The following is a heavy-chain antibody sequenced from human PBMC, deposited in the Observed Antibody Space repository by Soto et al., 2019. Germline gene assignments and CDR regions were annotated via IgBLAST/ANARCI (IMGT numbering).Heavy chain of an antibody. CDR3: ARDLGKYDRHYFDN. D-gene: IGHD3-9*01. J-gene: IGHJ4*02. CDR2: INSDGGII. CDR1: RFSLSTYW. Sequence: VQLVESGGGLGQPGGSLRLSCEASRFSLSTYWMYWVRQAPGKGLMWVSRINSDGGIINYADSVKGRFTISRDNAKNTRYLQMNSLRTDDTAVYYCARDLGKYDRHYFDNWGQGTLVTVSS. V-gene: IGHV3-74*01.